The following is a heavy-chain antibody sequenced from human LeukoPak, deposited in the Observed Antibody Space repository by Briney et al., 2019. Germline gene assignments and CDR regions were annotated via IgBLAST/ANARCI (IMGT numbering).Heavy chain of an antibody. D-gene: IGHD6-6*01. V-gene: IGHV1-8*01. CDR3: ARAVKSDIAARRGRYYGMDV. CDR1: GYTFTSYD. Sequence: ASVKVSCKASGYTFTSYDINWVRQATGQGLEWMGWTNPNSGNTGYAQKFQGRVTMTRNTSISTAYMELSSLRSEDTAVYYCARAVKSDIAARRGRYYGMDVWGQGTTVTVSS. J-gene: IGHJ6*02. CDR2: TNPNSGNT.